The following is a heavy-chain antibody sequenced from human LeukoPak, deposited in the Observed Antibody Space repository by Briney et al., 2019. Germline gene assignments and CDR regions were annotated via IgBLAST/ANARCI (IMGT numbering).Heavy chain of an antibody. CDR2: IKQDGSEK. V-gene: IGHV3-7*01. Sequence: GGSLRLSCAASGFTFSSYWMSWVRQAPGKGLEWVANIKQDGSEKYNVDSVKGRFTISRDNAKNSLYLQMNSLRAEDTAVYYCAKDRTIFGVVSHFDYWGQGTLVTVSS. J-gene: IGHJ4*02. CDR1: GFTFSSYW. CDR3: AKDRTIFGVVSHFDY. D-gene: IGHD3-3*01.